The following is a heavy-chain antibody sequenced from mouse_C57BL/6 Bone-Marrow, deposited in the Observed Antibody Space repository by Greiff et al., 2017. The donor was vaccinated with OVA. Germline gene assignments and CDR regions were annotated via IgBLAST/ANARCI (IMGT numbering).Heavy chain of an antibody. D-gene: IGHD1-1*01. V-gene: IGHV5-12*01. CDR2: ISNGGGST. CDR3: ARQDTTVAFDY. CDR1: GFTFSDYY. J-gene: IGHJ2*01. Sequence: EVQRVESGGGLVQPGGSLKLSCAASGFTFSDYYMYWVRQTPEKRLEWVAYISNGGGSTYYPDTVKGRFTISRDNAKNTLYLQMSRLKSEDTAMYYCARQDTTVAFDYWGQGTTLTVSS.